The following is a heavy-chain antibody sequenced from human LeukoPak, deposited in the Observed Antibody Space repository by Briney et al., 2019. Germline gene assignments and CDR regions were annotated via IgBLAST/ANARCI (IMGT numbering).Heavy chain of an antibody. D-gene: IGHD4-17*01. CDR2: ITGDGSDI. V-gene: IGHV3-74*01. CDR1: GFTLNKYW. Sequence: PGGSLRLSCEASGFTLNKYWMHWVRQAPGKGLVWVSRITGDGSDIAYADSVKGRFTVSRDDAKNIPFLQMTSLRVEDTAIYYCARDAYTTTSNWLDPWGRGTLVTVSS. J-gene: IGHJ5*02. CDR3: ARDAYTTTSNWLDP.